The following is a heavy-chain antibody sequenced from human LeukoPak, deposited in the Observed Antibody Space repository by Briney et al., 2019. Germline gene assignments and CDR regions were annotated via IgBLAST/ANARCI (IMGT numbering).Heavy chain of an antibody. CDR1: GESFSGYY. J-gene: IGHJ6*03. CDR2: INHSGST. V-gene: IGHV4-34*01. D-gene: IGHD3-22*01. Sequence: SETLSLTCAVYGESFSGYYWSWVRQPPGKGLEWIGEINHSGSTNYNPSLKSRATISVDTSKNQFSLKLTSVAAADTAVYYCARGFRGSGYYYYFYCMDVWDKGTTVTVSS. CDR3: ARGFRGSGYYYYFYCMDV.